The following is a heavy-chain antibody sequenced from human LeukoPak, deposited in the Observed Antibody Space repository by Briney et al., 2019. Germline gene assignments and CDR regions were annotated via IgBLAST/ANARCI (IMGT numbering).Heavy chain of an antibody. CDR2: ISSGSSAI. V-gene: IGHV3-48*01. CDR3: ARGRADYYFDY. Sequence: PGGSLRLSCADSGFTFSGYSMNWVRQAPGKGLEWVSYISSGSSAIYYADSVKGRFTISRDNAKNSLYLQMNSLRAEDTAVYYCARGRADYYFDYWGQGTLVTVSS. J-gene: IGHJ4*02. CDR1: GFTFSGYS. D-gene: IGHD2-21*02.